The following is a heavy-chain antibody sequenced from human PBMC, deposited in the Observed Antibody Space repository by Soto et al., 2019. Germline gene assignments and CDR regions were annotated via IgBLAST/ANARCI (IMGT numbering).Heavy chain of an antibody. CDR2: IYYSGST. V-gene: IGHV4-59*01. J-gene: IGHJ6*02. CDR3: ARDGGFYYGMDV. CDR1: GGSISSYY. Sequence: QVQLQESGPGLVKPSETLSLTCTVSGGSISSYYWNWIRQPPGKGLEWIGYIYYSGSTNYNPSLKSRVTISVDTSKNQFSLKLSSVIAADTAVYYCARDGGFYYGMDVWGQGTTVTVSS. D-gene: IGHD3-3*01.